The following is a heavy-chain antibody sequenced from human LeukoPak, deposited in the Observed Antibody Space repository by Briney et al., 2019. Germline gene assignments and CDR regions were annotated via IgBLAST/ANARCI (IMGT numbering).Heavy chain of an antibody. V-gene: IGHV4-59*01. Sequence: SETLSLTCTVSGGSISSYYWSWIRQPPGKGLEWIGYIYYSGSTNYNPSLKSRVTISVDTSKNQFSLKLSSVTAADTAVYYCARSKNYYDSGGYYHFDYWGQGTLVTVSS. CDR3: ARSKNYYDSGGYYHFDY. CDR1: GGSISSYY. CDR2: IYYSGST. D-gene: IGHD3-22*01. J-gene: IGHJ4*02.